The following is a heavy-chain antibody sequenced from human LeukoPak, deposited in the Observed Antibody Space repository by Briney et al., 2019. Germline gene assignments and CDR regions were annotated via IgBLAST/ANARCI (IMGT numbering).Heavy chain of an antibody. CDR1: GGSFSGYC. CDR2: INHSGST. J-gene: IGHJ4*02. D-gene: IGHD2-15*01. CDR3: ARLGYCSGGSCN. V-gene: IGHV4-34*01. Sequence: SETLSLTCAVYGGSFSGYCWSWIRQPPGKGLEWIGEINHSGSTNYNPSLKSRVTISVDTSKNQFSLKLSSVTAADTAVYYCARLGYCSGGSCNWGQGTLVTVSS.